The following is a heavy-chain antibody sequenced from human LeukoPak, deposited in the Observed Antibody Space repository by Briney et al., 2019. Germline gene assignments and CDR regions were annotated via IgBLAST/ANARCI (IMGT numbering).Heavy chain of an antibody. V-gene: IGHV1-18*04. CDR2: ISAYNGNT. CDR1: GYTFTDYY. D-gene: IGHD3-9*01. J-gene: IGHJ4*02. Sequence: ASVKVSCKASGYTFTDYYIHWVRQAPGQGLEWMGWISAYNGNTNYAQKLQGRVTMTTDTSTSTAYMELRSLRSDGTAVYHCARALLIRYFDWLLEGGYFDYWGQGTLVTVSS. CDR3: ARALLIRYFDWLLEGGYFDY.